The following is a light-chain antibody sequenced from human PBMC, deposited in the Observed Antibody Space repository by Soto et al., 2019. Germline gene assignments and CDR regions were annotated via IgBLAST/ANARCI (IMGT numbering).Light chain of an antibody. CDR2: GAS. CDR1: QSVSSSY. V-gene: IGKV3-20*01. J-gene: IGKJ1*01. Sequence: EIEMSEARGAVYLCRSGRAPLSYKTSQSVSSSYLAWYQQKPGQAPRLLIYGASSRATGIPDRFSGSVSVTDCTLTISRLEAEDIAVDSCQQSGSPSWTFGRGTKVDI. CDR3: QQSGSPSWT.